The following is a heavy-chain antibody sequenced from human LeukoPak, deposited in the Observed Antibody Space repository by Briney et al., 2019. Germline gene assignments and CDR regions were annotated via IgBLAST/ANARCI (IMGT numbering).Heavy chain of an antibody. V-gene: IGHV4-4*07. D-gene: IGHD6-19*01. J-gene: IGHJ6*03. CDR2: IYISGSGST. CDR3: ARDKRVAVAGTYIYYYYMDV. Sequence: SETLSLTCTVSGYSIRSGNYWSWIRQPAGKGLEWIGRIYISGSGSTNYNPSLKSRVTMSVDTSKNQFSLKLSSVTAADTAVYYCARDKRVAVAGTYIYYYYMDVWGNGTTVTISS. CDR1: GYSIRSGNY.